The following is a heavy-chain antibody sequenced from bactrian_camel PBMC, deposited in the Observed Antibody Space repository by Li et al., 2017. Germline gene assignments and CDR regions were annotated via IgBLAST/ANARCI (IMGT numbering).Heavy chain of an antibody. CDR2: LDSDGSA. Sequence: VQLVESGGGSVQAGGSLRLSCAVSKVTDYCMAWFRQAPGKEREGVAALDSDGSATYADSVKGRFTVSRDNAKNTLYLQMNNLKPEDTAVYYCAIGTLTLTAPRSQGTQVTVS. CDR1: KVTDYC. J-gene: IGHJ4*01. D-gene: IGHD2*01. V-gene: IGHV3S55*01.